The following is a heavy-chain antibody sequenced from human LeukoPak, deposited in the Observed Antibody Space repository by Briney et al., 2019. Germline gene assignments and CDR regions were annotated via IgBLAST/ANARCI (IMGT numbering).Heavy chain of an antibody. Sequence: GGSQTLSCTASGLTFTSHAESWARQAQGWALEGVSSISGGGGVTYYTASVKGRFTISRDNYKNKLYVQMNSLRTEDTAVYYCATKQSIATPDYGVDFWGQGTMVTVSS. V-gene: IGHV3-23*01. D-gene: IGHD2-21*01. CDR1: GLTFTSHA. CDR3: ATKQSIATPDYGVDF. J-gene: IGHJ6*02. CDR2: ISGGGGVT.